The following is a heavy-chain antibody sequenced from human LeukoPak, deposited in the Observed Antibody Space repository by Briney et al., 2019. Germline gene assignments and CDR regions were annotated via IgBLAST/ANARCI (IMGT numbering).Heavy chain of an antibody. Sequence: PSQTLSLTCTVSGGSISSGSYYWSWIRQPAGKGPEWIGRIYTSGSTNYNPSLKSRVTISVDTSKNQFSLKLSSVTAADTAVYYCAREQAYYYYYYMDVWGKGTTVTVSS. CDR2: IYTSGST. CDR1: GGSISSGSYY. CDR3: AREQAYYYYYYMDV. J-gene: IGHJ6*03. V-gene: IGHV4-61*02.